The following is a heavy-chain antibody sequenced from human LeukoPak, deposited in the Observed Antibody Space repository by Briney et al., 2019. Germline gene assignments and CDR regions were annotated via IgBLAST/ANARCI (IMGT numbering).Heavy chain of an antibody. V-gene: IGHV4-59*04. CDR2: IYYSGNT. D-gene: IGHD6-19*01. Sequence: SETLSLTCTVSGGSISSYYWSWIRQPPGKGLEWIGYIYYSGNTYYNPYNPSLTSRVTMSVDTSKNQFSLKLDSVTEIDTAMYYCARNQAVAANRGAFDIWGLGTMVTVSS. J-gene: IGHJ3*02. CDR1: GGSISSYY. CDR3: ARNQAVAANRGAFDI.